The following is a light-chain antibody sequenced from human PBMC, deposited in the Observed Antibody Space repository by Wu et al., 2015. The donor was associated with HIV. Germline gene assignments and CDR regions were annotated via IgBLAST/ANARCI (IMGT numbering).Light chain of an antibody. J-gene: IGKJ1*01. CDR1: QSLSSN. CDR2: GAS. Sequence: EIVMTQSPATLSVSPGERGTLSCRASQSLSSNLAWYQHQPGQAPRLLIYGASTRATGIPARFSGSESGTEFTLTISSMESEDYAVYYCQQYNTXPWTFGQGTKVEIK. CDR3: QQYNTXPWT. V-gene: IGKV3-15*01.